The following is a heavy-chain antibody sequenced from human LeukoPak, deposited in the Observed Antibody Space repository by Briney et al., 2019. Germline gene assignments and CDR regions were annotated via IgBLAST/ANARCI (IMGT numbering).Heavy chain of an antibody. Sequence: GGSLRLSCAASGFTFSSYSMNWVRQAPGKGLEWVSYISSSSSTIYYADSVKGRFTISRDNAKNSLYLQMNSLRAEGTAVYYCARDQRGILTGYYLGYWGQGTLVTVSS. CDR3: ARDQRGILTGYYLGY. CDR2: ISSSSSTI. J-gene: IGHJ4*02. V-gene: IGHV3-48*04. D-gene: IGHD3-9*01. CDR1: GFTFSSYS.